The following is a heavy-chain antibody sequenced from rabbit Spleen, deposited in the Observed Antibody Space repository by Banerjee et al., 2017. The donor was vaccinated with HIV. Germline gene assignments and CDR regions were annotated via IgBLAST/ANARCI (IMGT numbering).Heavy chain of an antibody. CDR2: IYTGSRGSI. V-gene: IGHV1S40*01. J-gene: IGHJ4*01. D-gene: IGHD4-1*01. CDR3: ARDLAGVIGWNFYL. CDR1: GFSFSTSDC. Sequence: QSLEESGGDLVKPGASLTLTCKASGFSFSTSDCMSWVRQAPGKGPEWIACIYTGSRGSIYYASWAKGRFTITKTSSTTVTLQMTSLTAADTATYFCARDLAGVIGWNFYLWGQGTLVTVS.